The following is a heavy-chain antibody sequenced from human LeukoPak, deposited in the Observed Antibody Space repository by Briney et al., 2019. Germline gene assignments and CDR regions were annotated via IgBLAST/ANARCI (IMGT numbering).Heavy chain of an antibody. CDR1: GFTFSRYE. J-gene: IGHJ4*02. CDR3: ARDPRGPDY. V-gene: IGHV3-48*03. CDR2: ISPSGTTI. Sequence: GGSLRLSCAVSGFTFSRYEMSWVRQAPGRGLEWISYISPSGTTIYYVDSVKGRFIISRDNAKDSLYLQMNSLRVEDTAVYYCARDPRGPDYWGQGTLVTVSS.